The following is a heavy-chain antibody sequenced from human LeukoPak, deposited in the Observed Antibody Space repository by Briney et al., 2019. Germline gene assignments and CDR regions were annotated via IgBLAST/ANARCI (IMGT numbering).Heavy chain of an antibody. Sequence: GGSPRLSCAASGLSLSRNNMHWVRQTPGGGLEWLSYISAGSGTVFSADSVKGRFTISRDNARESLSLQMNSLGVEDTAVYYCTRDLGLRRMIWGRGTLVIVSS. D-gene: IGHD6-25*01. CDR3: TRDLGLRRMI. CDR1: GLSLSRNN. CDR2: ISAGSGTV. J-gene: IGHJ2*01. V-gene: IGHV3-48*04.